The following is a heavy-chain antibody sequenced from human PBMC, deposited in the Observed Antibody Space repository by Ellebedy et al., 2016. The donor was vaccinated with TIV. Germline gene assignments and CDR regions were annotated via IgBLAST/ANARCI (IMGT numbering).Heavy chain of an antibody. D-gene: IGHD1-1*01. CDR3: ARVLRGGRSGDYFDS. Sequence: MPSETLSLTCTVPGGSISSSSFYWGWIRQPPGKGLEWIGNIFYSGTTYYSPSLKSRVTISVATSKNQFSLNLSSVTAADTAVYYCARVLRGGRSGDYFDSWGQGTLVTVSS. J-gene: IGHJ4*02. CDR1: GGSISSSSFY. CDR2: IFYSGTT. V-gene: IGHV4-39*07.